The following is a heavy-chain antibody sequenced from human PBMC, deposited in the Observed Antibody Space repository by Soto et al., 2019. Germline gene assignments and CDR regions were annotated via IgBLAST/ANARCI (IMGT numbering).Heavy chain of an antibody. CDR1: GASISGFY. J-gene: IGHJ5*02. Sequence: LSLTCTVSGASISGFYWSWIRKSAGKGLEWIGRIYATGTTDYNPSLKSRVMMSVDTSKKQFSLKLRSVTAADTAVYYCVRDGTKTLRNWFDPWGQGISVTVSS. V-gene: IGHV4-4*07. CDR2: IYATGTT. D-gene: IGHD1-1*01. CDR3: VRDGTKTLRNWFDP.